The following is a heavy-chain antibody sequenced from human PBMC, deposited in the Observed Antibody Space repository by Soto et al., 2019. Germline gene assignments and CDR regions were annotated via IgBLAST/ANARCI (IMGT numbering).Heavy chain of an antibody. D-gene: IGHD3-16*01. CDR3: ATQLRLGEFNVDY. J-gene: IGHJ4*02. CDR1: GGTFSSYA. V-gene: IGHV1-69*13. CDR2: IIPIFGTA. Sequence: GASVKVSCKASGGTFSSYAISWVRQAPGQELEWMGGIIPIFGTANYAQKFQGRVTITADESTSTAYMELSSLRSEDTAVYYCATQLRLGEFNVDYWGQGTLVTVSS.